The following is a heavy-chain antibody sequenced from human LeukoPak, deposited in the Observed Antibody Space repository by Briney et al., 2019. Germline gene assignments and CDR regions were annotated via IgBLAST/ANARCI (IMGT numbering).Heavy chain of an antibody. D-gene: IGHD6-19*01. J-gene: IGHJ4*02. Sequence: ASVKVSCKASGYTFTSYGISWVRQAPGQGLEWMGWISSYIGNPNYAQKLQGRVTMTTDTSTSIVYMELRSLRSDDTAVYYCARDMEAGRYSSGPTDYWGQGTLVTVS. CDR2: ISSYIGNP. CDR3: ARDMEAGRYSSGPTDY. CDR1: GYTFTSYG. V-gene: IGHV1-18*01.